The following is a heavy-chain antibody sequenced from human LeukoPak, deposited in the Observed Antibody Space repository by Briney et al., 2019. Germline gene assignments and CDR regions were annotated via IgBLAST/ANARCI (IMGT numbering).Heavy chain of an antibody. D-gene: IGHD5-18*01. CDR1: GLTFSSSW. CDR2: INPDGNKK. Sequence: PPGGSLRLSCAVSGLTFSSSWMDWVRKAPGKGLEWVASINPDGNKKYSADSVKGRFTISRDNAENSLYPQMNSLRVEDTAFYYCARDLAYSRLDYWGQGMLVTVSS. J-gene: IGHJ4*02. V-gene: IGHV3-7*01. CDR3: ARDLAYSRLDY.